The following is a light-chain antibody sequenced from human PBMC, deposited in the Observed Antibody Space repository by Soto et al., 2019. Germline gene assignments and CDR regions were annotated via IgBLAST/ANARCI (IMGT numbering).Light chain of an antibody. J-gene: IGLJ2*01. Sequence: QSALTQPPSASGSPGQSVTISCTGTRSDVGGYNYVSWYQQHPGKAPKLMIYEVSRRPSGVPDRFSGSKSGNTASLTVSGLQAEDEGDYYCSAYAGSNNLVFGGGTKVTVL. V-gene: IGLV2-8*01. CDR3: SAYAGSNNLV. CDR1: RSDVGGYNY. CDR2: EVS.